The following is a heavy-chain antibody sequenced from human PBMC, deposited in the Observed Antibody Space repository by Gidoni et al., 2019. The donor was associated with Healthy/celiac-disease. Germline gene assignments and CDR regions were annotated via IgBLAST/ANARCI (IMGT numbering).Heavy chain of an antibody. J-gene: IGHJ4*02. CDR2: ISGSGGST. CDR1: GFTFSRYA. D-gene: IGHD6-13*01. Sequence: EVQLLESGGGLVQPGGSLSLSCAPSGFTFSRYAMSWVRQAPGKGLEWVLAISGSGGSTYYADSVKGRFTTSRDNSKNTRYLQMNSLRDEDTAVYYCAKVPRYSSSWHDFDYWGQGTLVTVSS. V-gene: IGHV3-23*01. CDR3: AKVPRYSSSWHDFDY.